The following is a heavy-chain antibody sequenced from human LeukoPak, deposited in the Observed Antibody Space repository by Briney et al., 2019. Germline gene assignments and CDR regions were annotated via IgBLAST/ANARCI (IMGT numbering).Heavy chain of an antibody. CDR1: GFTFNSSR. V-gene: IGHV3-7*01. CDR3: ARKGDY. CDR2: IKQDGSDK. Sequence: GGSLRLSCVASGFTFNSSRMSWVRQAPGKGLEWVANIKQDGSDKYYVDSVKGRFTISRDNAKNSVYLQMNSLRVEDTAVYYCARKGDYWGQGILVTVSS. J-gene: IGHJ4*02.